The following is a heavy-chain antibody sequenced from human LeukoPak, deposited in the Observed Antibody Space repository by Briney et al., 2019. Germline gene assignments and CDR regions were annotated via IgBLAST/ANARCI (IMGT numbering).Heavy chain of an antibody. Sequence: GGSLRLSCAASGFTFNSYAMSWVRQAPGKGLEWVSGISDSGGSTYYADSVKGRFTISRDNSKNTLYLQMNSLRAEDTAVYYCAKDRTPMYYYDSSGYLDYWGQGTLVTVSS. CDR1: GFTFNSYA. J-gene: IGHJ4*02. D-gene: IGHD3-22*01. CDR3: AKDRTPMYYYDSSGYLDY. V-gene: IGHV3-23*01. CDR2: ISDSGGST.